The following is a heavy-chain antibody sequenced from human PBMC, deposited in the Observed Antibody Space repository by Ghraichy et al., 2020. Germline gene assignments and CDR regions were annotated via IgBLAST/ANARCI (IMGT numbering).Heavy chain of an antibody. D-gene: IGHD3-3*01. CDR3: TIFGSGVGMDV. Sequence: LSLTCAASGFTFSRYWMSWVRQAPGKGLEWVANIKQDGSEKYYVDSVKGRFTISRDNAKNSLYLQMNSLRAEDTAVYYCTIFGSGVGMDVWGQGTTVTVSS. CDR1: GFTFSRYW. V-gene: IGHV3-7*01. CDR2: IKQDGSEK. J-gene: IGHJ6*02.